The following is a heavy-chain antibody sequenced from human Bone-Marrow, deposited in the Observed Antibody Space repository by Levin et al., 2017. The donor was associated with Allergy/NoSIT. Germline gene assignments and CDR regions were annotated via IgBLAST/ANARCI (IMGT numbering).Heavy chain of an antibody. Sequence: TGGSLRLSCTVSGGSMNNNNYYWGWTRQSPGKGLEWIGNVFETGTTYYNPSLESRVVISIDTSRNQMSLELNSVTAADTAVYYCARGRAWTGNQFVWFDPWGQGILITVSS. V-gene: IGHV4-39*01. CDR1: GGSMNNNNYY. D-gene: IGHD3/OR15-3a*01. CDR2: VFETGTT. J-gene: IGHJ5*02. CDR3: ARGRAWTGNQFVWFDP.